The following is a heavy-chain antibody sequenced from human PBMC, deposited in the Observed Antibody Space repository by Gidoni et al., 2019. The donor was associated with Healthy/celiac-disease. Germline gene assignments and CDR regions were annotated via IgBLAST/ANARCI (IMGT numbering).Heavy chain of an antibody. D-gene: IGHD3-3*01. CDR2: ISYDGSNK. CDR3: ARDHGITIFGVVSRYYYGMDV. CDR1: GFTFSSYS. V-gene: IGHV3-30-3*01. J-gene: IGHJ6*02. Sequence: QVQLVESGGGVVQPGRSLRLSCAASGFTFSSYSMHWGRKAPGKGLEWVAVISYDGSNKYYADSVKGRFTISRDNSKNTLYLQMNSLRAEDTAVYYCARDHGITIFGVVSRYYYGMDVWGQGTTVTVSS.